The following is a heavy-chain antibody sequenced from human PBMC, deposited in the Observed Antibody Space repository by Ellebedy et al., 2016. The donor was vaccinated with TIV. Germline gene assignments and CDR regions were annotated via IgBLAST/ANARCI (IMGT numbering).Heavy chain of an antibody. CDR3: AKDGGNSGYDRYGMDV. CDR2: IWYDGTNK. CDR1: GFRISNYA. Sequence: PGGYLRLSCAASGFRISNYAMHWVRQAPGKGLEWAAVIWYDGTNKYYADSVKGRFTISIDTSKNKLYLQMNSLRTEDTAVYYCAKDGGNSGYDRYGMDVWGQGTTVTVSS. J-gene: IGHJ6*02. V-gene: IGHV3-30*02. D-gene: IGHD5-12*01.